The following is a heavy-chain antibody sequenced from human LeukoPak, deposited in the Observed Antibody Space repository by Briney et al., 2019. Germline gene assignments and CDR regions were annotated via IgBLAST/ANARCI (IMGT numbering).Heavy chain of an antibody. CDR3: ARKGDIVATNWFDP. V-gene: IGHV3-11*01. Sequence: GGSLRLSCAASGFTFSDYYMSWIRQAPGKGLEWVSYISSSGSTIYYADSVKGRFTISRDNAMNSLYLQMNSLRAEDTAVYYCARKGDIVATNWFDPWGQGTLVTVSS. D-gene: IGHD5-12*01. J-gene: IGHJ5*02. CDR1: GFTFSDYY. CDR2: ISSSGSTI.